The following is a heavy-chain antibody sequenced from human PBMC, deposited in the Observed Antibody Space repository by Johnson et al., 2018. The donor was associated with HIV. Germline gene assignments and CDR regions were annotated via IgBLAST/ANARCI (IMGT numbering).Heavy chain of an antibody. J-gene: IGHJ3*02. Sequence: QVQLVESGGGVVQPGRSLRLSCAASGFTFSTYALHWVRQAPGKGLEWVAVISYDGSNKYYADSVKGRFTISRDNSKNTLYLQMNSLRAEDTAVYFCARAKGYYDSSGYYLIDAFDIWGQGTMVTVSS. D-gene: IGHD3-22*01. CDR2: ISYDGSNK. V-gene: IGHV3-30*04. CDR1: GFTFSTYA. CDR3: ARAKGYYDSSGYYLIDAFDI.